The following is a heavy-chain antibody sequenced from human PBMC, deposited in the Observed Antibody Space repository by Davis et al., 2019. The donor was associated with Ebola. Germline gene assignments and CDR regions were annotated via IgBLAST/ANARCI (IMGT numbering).Heavy chain of an antibody. Sequence: GESLKISCAGSGFTFDDYPMLWVRQAPGKGLAWVSLITWDGSATYYADSVKGRFTLSRDNTKNSVSLQMNSLTTEDSALYFCATSMAAAGTIDYWGQGTLVTVSS. CDR2: ITWDGSAT. CDR1: GFTFDDYP. D-gene: IGHD6-13*01. CDR3: ATSMAAAGTIDY. J-gene: IGHJ4*02. V-gene: IGHV3-43*01.